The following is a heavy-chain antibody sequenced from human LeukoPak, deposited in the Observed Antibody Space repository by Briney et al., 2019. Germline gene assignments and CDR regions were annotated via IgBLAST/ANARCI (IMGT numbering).Heavy chain of an antibody. CDR2: IYPSDSET. CDR1: GYSFTNYW. D-gene: IGHD1-26*01. V-gene: IGHV5-51*01. CDR3: GRKISGSYYGLDY. J-gene: IGHJ4*02. Sequence: GESLKISCKGSGYSFTNYWIGWVRQMPGKGLEWMGIIYPSDSETRYSPSFQGQGTISVDKSISTAYLQWSSLKASDTAMYYCGRKISGSYYGLDYWGQGTLVTVSS.